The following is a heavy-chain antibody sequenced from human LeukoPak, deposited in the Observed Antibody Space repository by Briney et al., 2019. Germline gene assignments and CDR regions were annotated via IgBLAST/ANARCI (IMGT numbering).Heavy chain of an antibody. Sequence: ASVKVSCKASGYTFTSYDINWVRQATGQGLEWTGWMNPNSGNTGYAQKFQGRVTMTRSTSISTAYMELSSLRSEDTAVYYCARGQRRITIFGGYYYMDVWGKGTTVTVSS. CDR2: MNPNSGNT. CDR3: ARGQRRITIFGGYYYMDV. CDR1: GYTFTSYD. D-gene: IGHD3-3*01. J-gene: IGHJ6*03. V-gene: IGHV1-8*01.